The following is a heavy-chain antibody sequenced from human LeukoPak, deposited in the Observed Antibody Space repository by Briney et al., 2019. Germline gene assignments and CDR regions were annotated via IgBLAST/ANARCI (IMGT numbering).Heavy chain of an antibody. CDR2: INPNSGGT. Sequence: GASVKVSCKASGYTFTGYYMHWVRQAPGQGLEWMGWINPNSGGTNYAQKCQGRVTMTRDTSISTAYMELSRLRSDDTAVYYCARVAVPYYYDSSGYLTYFDYWGQGTLVTVSS. V-gene: IGHV1-2*02. CDR1: GYTFTGYY. J-gene: IGHJ4*02. CDR3: ARVAVPYYYDSSGYLTYFDY. D-gene: IGHD3-22*01.